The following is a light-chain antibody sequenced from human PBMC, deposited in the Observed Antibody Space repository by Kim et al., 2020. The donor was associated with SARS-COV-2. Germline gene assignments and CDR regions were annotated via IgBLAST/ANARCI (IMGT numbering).Light chain of an antibody. CDR2: DTG. CDR1: PGAVTSGHF. Sequence: PGGTVTPTGASSPGAVTSGHFPYWFQQKPGKAPRTLIYDTGNRHSWTPARFSGSLLGGKAALTLSAAQAEDEADYYCLLSYSDSRVFGGGTQLTVL. V-gene: IGLV7-46*01. J-gene: IGLJ2*01. CDR3: LLSYSDSRV.